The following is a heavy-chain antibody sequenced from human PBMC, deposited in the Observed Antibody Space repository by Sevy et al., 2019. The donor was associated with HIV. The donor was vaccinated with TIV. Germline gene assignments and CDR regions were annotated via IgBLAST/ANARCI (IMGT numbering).Heavy chain of an antibody. J-gene: IGHJ4*02. V-gene: IGHV3-23*01. CDR2: INGSGIST. Sequence: GGSLRLSCAASGFTFSSYAMSWVRQAQGKGLGWVSAINGSGISTYYADSVKGRFTISRDNSKNTLYLQMNNMRAEDTAVFYCAKGIGYSGYDTDYWGQGTLVTVSS. CDR3: AKGIGYSGYDTDY. CDR1: GFTFSSYA. D-gene: IGHD5-12*01.